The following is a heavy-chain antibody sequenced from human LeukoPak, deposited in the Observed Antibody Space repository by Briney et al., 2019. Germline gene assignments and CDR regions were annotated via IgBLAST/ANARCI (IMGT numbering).Heavy chain of an antibody. V-gene: IGHV4-39*07. CDR3: ARGWDFPRLFDY. CDR1: GGSISSSSYY. D-gene: IGHD1-26*01. CDR2: IYYSGST. Sequence: SETLSLTCTVSGGSISSSSYYWGWIRQPPGKGLEWIGSIYYSGSTYYNPSLKSRVTISVDTSKNQFSLKLSSVTAADTAVYYCARGWDFPRLFDYWGQGTLVTVSS. J-gene: IGHJ4*02.